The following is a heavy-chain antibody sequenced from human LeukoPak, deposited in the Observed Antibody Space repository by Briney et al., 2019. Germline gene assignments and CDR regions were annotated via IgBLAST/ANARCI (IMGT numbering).Heavy chain of an antibody. V-gene: IGHV1-2*02. J-gene: IGHJ6*03. D-gene: IGHD2-2*01. CDR2: INPNSGGT. CDR3: ARALGDIVVVPAAMYYYYYMDV. CDR1: GYTFTGYY. Sequence: ASVKVSCKASGYTFTGYYMHWVRQAPGQGLEWMGWINPNSGGTNYAQKFQGRVTMTRDTSISTAYMELSRLRSDDTAVYYCARALGDIVVVPAAMYYYYYMDVWGKGTTVAVSS.